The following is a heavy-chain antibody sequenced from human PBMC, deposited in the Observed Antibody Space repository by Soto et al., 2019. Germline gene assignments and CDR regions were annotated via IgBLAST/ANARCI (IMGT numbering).Heavy chain of an antibody. CDR1: GGSVRSGNYF. Sequence: SETLSLTCTVSGGSVRSGNYFWSWLRQPPGKGLEWIGNMFYSGTINYNPSLKSRVTIFVDTSKSQFSLRLTSVTAADTAIYYCARDQRIPTAGTPYYYYDLDVWGPGTTVTVSS. J-gene: IGHJ6*02. V-gene: IGHV4-61*01. CDR3: ARDQRIPTAGTPYYYYDLDV. D-gene: IGHD6-13*01. CDR2: MFYSGTI.